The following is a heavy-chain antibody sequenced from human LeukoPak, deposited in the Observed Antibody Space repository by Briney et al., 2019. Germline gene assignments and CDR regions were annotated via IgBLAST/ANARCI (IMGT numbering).Heavy chain of an antibody. V-gene: IGHV4-59*08. J-gene: IGHJ6*02. Sequence: SETLSLTCAVYGGSFSSYYWSWIRQPPGKGLEWIGYIYYSGSTNYNPSLKSRVTISVDTSKNQFSLKLSSVTAADTAVYYCARGSSVLRFLEWSPGGMDVWGQGTTVTVSS. CDR2: IYYSGST. D-gene: IGHD3-3*01. CDR3: ARGSSVLRFLEWSPGGMDV. CDR1: GGSFSSYY.